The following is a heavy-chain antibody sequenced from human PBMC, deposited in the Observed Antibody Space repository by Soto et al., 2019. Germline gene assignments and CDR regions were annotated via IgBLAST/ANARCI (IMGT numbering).Heavy chain of an antibody. CDR3: AKDLGYCSGGSCSDRDY. D-gene: IGHD2-15*01. J-gene: IGHJ4*02. Sequence: GGSLRLSCAASGFTFSSYAMSWVRQAPGKGLEWVSAISGSGGSTYYADSVKGRFTISRDNSKNTLYLQMNSLRAEDTAVYYCAKDLGYCSGGSCSDRDYWGQGTLVTVSS. CDR1: GFTFSSYA. V-gene: IGHV3-23*01. CDR2: ISGSGGST.